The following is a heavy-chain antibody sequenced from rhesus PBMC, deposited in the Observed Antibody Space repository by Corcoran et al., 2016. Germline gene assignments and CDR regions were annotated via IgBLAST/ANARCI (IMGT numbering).Heavy chain of an antibody. CDR2: GESSGST. J-gene: IGHJ4*01. Sequence: QVQLQESGPGLVKPSETLSLTCAVSGGSISGSYWSWIRQAPGKGLGWFGRGESSGSTNYNPSLKSRVTLSVDTSKNQFSLKLASVTAADTAVYSCARHFYYGSGYYAYYFDFWGQGVLVTVSS. D-gene: IGHD3-28*01. CDR3: ARHFYYGSGYYAYYFDF. CDR1: GGSISGSY. V-gene: IGHV4S11*01.